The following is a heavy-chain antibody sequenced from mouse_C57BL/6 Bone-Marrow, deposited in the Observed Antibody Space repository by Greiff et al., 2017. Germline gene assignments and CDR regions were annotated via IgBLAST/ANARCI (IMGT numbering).Heavy chain of an antibody. V-gene: IGHV5-17*01. CDR3: GTAPMDY. Sequence: EVMLVESGGGLVKPGGSLKLSCAASGFTFSDYGMHWVRQAPEKGLEWVAYISSGSSTIYYADTVNGRFTISRDNAKNTLFLQMTSLRSEDTAMYYCGTAPMDYWGQGTSVTVSS. CDR1: GFTFSDYG. CDR2: ISSGSSTI. J-gene: IGHJ4*01. D-gene: IGHD1-2*01.